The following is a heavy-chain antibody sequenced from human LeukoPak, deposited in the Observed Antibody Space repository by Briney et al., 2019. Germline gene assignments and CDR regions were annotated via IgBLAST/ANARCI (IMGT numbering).Heavy chain of an antibody. D-gene: IGHD4-17*01. J-gene: IGHJ3*02. CDR2: IKSKTDGGTT. V-gene: IGHV3-15*01. CDR3: TTVNPTVTDDAFDI. CDR1: GFTFSNAW. Sequence: KPGGSLRLSCAASGFTFSNAWMSWVRQAPGKGLEWVGRIKSKTDGGTTGYAAPVKGRFTISRDDSKNTLYLQMNSLKTEDTAVYYCTTVNPTVTDDAFDIWGQGTMVTVSS.